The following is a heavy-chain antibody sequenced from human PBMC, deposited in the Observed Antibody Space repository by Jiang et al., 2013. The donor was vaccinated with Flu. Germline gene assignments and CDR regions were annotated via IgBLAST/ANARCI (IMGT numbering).Heavy chain of an antibody. CDR3: ARVLAFCNDGECYTNYYFDY. V-gene: IGHV1-3*01. J-gene: IGHJ4*01. D-gene: IGHD2-8*01. CDR2: INAGNGNT. Sequence: SGAEVKKPGASVKVSCEASGYTFTSYAMHWVRQAPGQNLEWMGGINAGNGNTKYSQKFQGRVTITRDTSAKTAYMELSSLRSEDTAVYYCARVLAFCNDGECYTNYYFDYW. CDR1: GYTFTSYA.